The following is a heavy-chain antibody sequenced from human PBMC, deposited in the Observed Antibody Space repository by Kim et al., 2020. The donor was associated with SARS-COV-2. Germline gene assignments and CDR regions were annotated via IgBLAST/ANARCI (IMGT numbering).Heavy chain of an antibody. D-gene: IGHD6-13*01. J-gene: IGHJ5*02. Sequence: YNPSRKGRVTMSVDTSKNQYSRKLSSVTAADTAVYYCASLGGSAARWFDPWGQGTLVTVSS. V-gene: IGHV4-4*07. CDR3: ASLGGSAARWFDP.